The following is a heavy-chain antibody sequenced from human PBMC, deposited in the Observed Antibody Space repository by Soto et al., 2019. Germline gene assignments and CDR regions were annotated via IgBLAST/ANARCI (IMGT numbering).Heavy chain of an antibody. V-gene: IGHV3-23*01. CDR1: GFTFSNYA. CDR3: AKDPVGTPYYYYMDV. D-gene: IGHD1-1*01. Sequence: EVQLLESGGGLVQPGGSLRLSCAASGFTFSNYALSWVRQDPGEGLEWVSAISGSGGDTYYADSVKGRFTISRDNSRNKLYLQMNSLRAEDTAVYYCAKDPVGTPYYYYMDVWGKGTTVTVSS. J-gene: IGHJ6*03. CDR2: ISGSGGDT.